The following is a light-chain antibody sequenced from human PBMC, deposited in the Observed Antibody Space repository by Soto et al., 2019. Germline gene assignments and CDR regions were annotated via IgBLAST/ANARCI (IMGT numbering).Light chain of an antibody. Sequence: QSALTQPASVSGSPGQSITISCSGTSSDVGSYNLVSWYQQHPGKAPKLMIYEGSKRPSGVSNRFSGPKSGNTASLTISGLQAEDEADYFCCSYSTTTTLVFGGGTQLTVL. CDR3: CSYSTTTTLV. CDR1: SSDVGSYNL. J-gene: IGLJ3*02. CDR2: EGS. V-gene: IGLV2-23*01.